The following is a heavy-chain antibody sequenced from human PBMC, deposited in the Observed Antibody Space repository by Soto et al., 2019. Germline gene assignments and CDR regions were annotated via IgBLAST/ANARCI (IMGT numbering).Heavy chain of an antibody. CDR1: GFTFSTYA. CDR3: VKGYWKGDV. Sequence: EVQLLESGGGLVQPGGSLRLSCAASGFTFSTYAMNWVRQAPGNGLELVSAISGSGGSIHYADSVKGRFTISRDNSKNTLYLQRNSLRDEDTAVYHCVKGYWKGDVWGQGTTVTVSS. V-gene: IGHV3-23*01. D-gene: IGHD1-1*01. J-gene: IGHJ6*02. CDR2: ISGSGGSI.